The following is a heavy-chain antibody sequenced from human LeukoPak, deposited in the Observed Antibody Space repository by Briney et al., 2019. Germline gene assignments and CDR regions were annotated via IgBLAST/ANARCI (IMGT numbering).Heavy chain of an antibody. CDR2: IYSGGST. CDR1: GFTVSSNY. V-gene: IGHV3-53*04. Sequence: GGSLRLSCAASGFTVSSNYMSWVRQAPGKGLEWVSVIYSGGSTYYAASVKGRFTISRHNSKNTLYLQMNSLRAEDTAVYYCASATQIVVVPRFYYYYGMDVWGQGTTVTVSS. D-gene: IGHD3-22*01. CDR3: ASATQIVVVPRFYYYYGMDV. J-gene: IGHJ6*02.